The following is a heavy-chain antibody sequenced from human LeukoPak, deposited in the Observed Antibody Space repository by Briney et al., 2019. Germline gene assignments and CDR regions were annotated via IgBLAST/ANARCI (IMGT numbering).Heavy chain of an antibody. V-gene: IGHV3-53*01. CDR3: ILTTVTTSIEY. J-gene: IGHJ4*02. CDR2: IHNDVTT. D-gene: IGHD4-17*01. Sequence: GGSLRLSCEASGLTVRNNYMTWVRQAPGKGLEWVSVIHNDVTTHYADSVRGRFTVSSDTSKNTVFLQMNSLRAEDTAVYYCILTTVTTSIEYWGPGTLVTVSP. CDR1: GLTVRNNY.